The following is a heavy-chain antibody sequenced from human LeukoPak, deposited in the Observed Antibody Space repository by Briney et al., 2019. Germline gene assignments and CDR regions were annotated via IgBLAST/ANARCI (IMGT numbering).Heavy chain of an antibody. J-gene: IGHJ4*02. CDR2: IYTSGST. CDR3: ARGSGGDY. D-gene: IGHD1-14*01. Sequence: SETLSLTCTVSGGSISSGSYYGGWIRQHAGKGLEWIGRIYTSGSTNYNPSLKSRVTISVDTSKNQFSLKLSSVTAADTAVYYCARGSGGDYWGQGTLVTVSS. CDR1: GGSISSGSYY. V-gene: IGHV4-61*02.